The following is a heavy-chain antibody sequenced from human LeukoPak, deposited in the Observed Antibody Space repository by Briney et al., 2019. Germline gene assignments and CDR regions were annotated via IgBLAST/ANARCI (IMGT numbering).Heavy chain of an antibody. J-gene: IGHJ6*04. V-gene: IGHV3-48*03. Sequence: PGGSLRLSCAASGVTFSSYERNWVRQAPGKGLEWVSYISSSGSTIYYADSVKGRFTISRDNAKNSLYLQMNSLRAEDTAVYYCAELGITMIGGVWGKGTTVTISS. CDR1: GVTFSSYE. CDR3: AELGITMIGGV. D-gene: IGHD3-10*02. CDR2: ISSSGSTI.